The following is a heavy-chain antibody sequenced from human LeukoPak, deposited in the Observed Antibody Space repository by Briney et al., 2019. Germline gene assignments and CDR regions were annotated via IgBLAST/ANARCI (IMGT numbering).Heavy chain of an antibody. Sequence: SETLSLTCTVSGGSISSSSYYWGWIRQPPGKGLEWIGSIYYSESTYYKPSLKSRVTISVDTSKNQFSLKLSSVTAADTAVYYCARQAYYYDGSGYYSYFDYWGQGTLVTVSS. V-gene: IGHV4-39*01. D-gene: IGHD3-22*01. J-gene: IGHJ4*02. CDR2: IYYSEST. CDR3: ARQAYYYDGSGYYSYFDY. CDR1: GGSISSSSYY.